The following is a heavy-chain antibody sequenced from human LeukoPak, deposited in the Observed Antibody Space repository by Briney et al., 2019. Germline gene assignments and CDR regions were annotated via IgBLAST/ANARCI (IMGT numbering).Heavy chain of an antibody. CDR1: GYTFTSYG. J-gene: IGHJ6*03. D-gene: IGHD3-10*01. V-gene: IGHV1-18*01. Sequence: ASVKVSCKASGYTFTSYGISWVRQAPGQGLEWMGWISAYNGNTNYAQKLQGRVTMTTDTSTSTAYMELRSLRSDDTAVYYCARGRYGSGSYKIYYYYYMDVWGKGTTVTVSS. CDR3: ARGRYGSGSYKIYYYYYMDV. CDR2: ISAYNGNT.